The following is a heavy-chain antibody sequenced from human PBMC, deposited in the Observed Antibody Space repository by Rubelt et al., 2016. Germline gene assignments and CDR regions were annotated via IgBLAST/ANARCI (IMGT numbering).Heavy chain of an antibody. CDR3: VRDGDGMDV. Sequence: QVQLVESGGGVVQPGGSLRLSCAASGFTFSSYGIHWVRQAPGKGLEWVAVIWYDGSEKYYTNSVKGRFTISRDNSKNTVYLQMNSLRAEDTAVYYCVRDGDGMDVWGQGTTVTVSS. CDR2: IWYDGSEK. CDR1: GFTFSSYG. J-gene: IGHJ6*02. D-gene: IGHD3-16*01. V-gene: IGHV3-33*01.